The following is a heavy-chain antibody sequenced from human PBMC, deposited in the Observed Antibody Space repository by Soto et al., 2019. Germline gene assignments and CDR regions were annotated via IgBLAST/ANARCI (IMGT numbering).Heavy chain of an antibody. V-gene: IGHV3-30*18. CDR1: GFTFSSYG. J-gene: IGHJ4*02. CDR2: ISYDGKVA. CDR3: AKEGSITNWDFDY. D-gene: IGHD1-1*01. Sequence: QVQLVESGGGVVQTGRSLRLSCAASGFTFSSYGMNWVRQAPGKGLEWVTVISYDGKVAYYADSVKGRFTISRHNSKNTLYLQMNSLRTADTAMYYCAKEGSITNWDFDYWGQGTLVTVSS.